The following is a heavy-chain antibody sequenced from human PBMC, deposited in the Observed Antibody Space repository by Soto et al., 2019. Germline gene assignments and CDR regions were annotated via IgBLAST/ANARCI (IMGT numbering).Heavy chain of an antibody. CDR3: ARDYYDFWSGYYDY. Sequence: ASVKVSCKASGFTFTGHYIHWVRQAPGQGLEWMGWINPNSGGTNYAQKFQGRVTMTRDTSISTAYMELSRLRSDDTAVYYCARDYYDFWSGYYDYWGQGTLVTVSS. CDR1: GFTFTGHY. CDR2: INPNSGGT. V-gene: IGHV1-2*02. J-gene: IGHJ4*02. D-gene: IGHD3-3*01.